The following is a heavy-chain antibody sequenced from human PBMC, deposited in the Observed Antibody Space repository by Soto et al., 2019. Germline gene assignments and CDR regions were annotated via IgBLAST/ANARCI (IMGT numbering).Heavy chain of an antibody. D-gene: IGHD6-13*01. CDR3: ARGFSSSWYGWFDP. CDR1: GFTVSSNY. J-gene: IGHJ5*02. CDR2: IYSGGST. V-gene: IGHV3-66*01. Sequence: EVQLVESGGGLVQPGGSLRLSCAASGFTVSSNYMSWVRQAPGKGLEWVSVIYSGGSTYYADSVKGRFTISRDNSKNTLYLQVNSLRAEDTAVYYCARGFSSSWYGWFDPWGQGTLVTVSS.